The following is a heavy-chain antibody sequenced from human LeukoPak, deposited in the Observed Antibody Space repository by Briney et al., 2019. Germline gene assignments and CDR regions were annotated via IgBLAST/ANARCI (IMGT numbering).Heavy chain of an antibody. CDR3: AKGANSGSYSHSDY. CDR2: ISSSSYI. CDR1: GFTFSSYS. Sequence: GGSLRLSCAASGFTFSSYSMNWVRQAPGKGLEWVSSISSSSYIYYADSVKGRFAISRDNSKNTLYLQMNSLRAEDTAVYYCAKGANSGSYSHSDYWGQGTLVTVSS. D-gene: IGHD1-26*01. V-gene: IGHV3-21*04. J-gene: IGHJ4*02.